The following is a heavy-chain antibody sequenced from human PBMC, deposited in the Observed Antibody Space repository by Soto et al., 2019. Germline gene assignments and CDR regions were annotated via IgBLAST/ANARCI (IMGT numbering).Heavy chain of an antibody. CDR2: INHSGST. Sequence: PSETLSLTCAVYGGSFSGYYWSWIRQPPGKGLEWIGEINHSGSTNYNPSLKSRVTISVDTSKNQFSLKLSSVTAADTAVYYCARSVGIAARPVDYWGQGTLVTVSS. CDR3: ARSVGIAARPVDY. CDR1: GGSFSGYY. V-gene: IGHV4-34*01. D-gene: IGHD6-6*01. J-gene: IGHJ4*02.